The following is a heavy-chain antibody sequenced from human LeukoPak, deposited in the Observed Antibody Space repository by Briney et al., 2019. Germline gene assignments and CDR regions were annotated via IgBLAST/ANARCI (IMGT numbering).Heavy chain of an antibody. CDR3: AKVENANKNFAFDI. Sequence: GASVKVSCKASGFTFRSYGISWVRRAPGQGLEWMGWISGYNGNTKYAQKFEGRVTMTTDTSTSTAYMELRNLRSDDTAVYFCAKVENANKNFAFDIWGQGTMVIVS. D-gene: IGHD1-1*01. V-gene: IGHV1-18*01. CDR1: GFTFRSYG. CDR2: ISGYNGNT. J-gene: IGHJ3*02.